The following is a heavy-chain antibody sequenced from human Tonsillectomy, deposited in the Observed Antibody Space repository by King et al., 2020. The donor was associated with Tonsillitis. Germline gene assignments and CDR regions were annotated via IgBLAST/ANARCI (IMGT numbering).Heavy chain of an antibody. V-gene: IGHV3-64D*06. D-gene: IGHD3-16*02. CDR3: VKEYYGHVWGSYRPFDY. CDR1: GFTFSSYA. CDR2: ISSNGGNT. Sequence: VQLVESGGGLVQPGGSLRLSCSASGFTFSSYAMQWVRQAPGKGLEYVSAISSNGGNTYYADSVEGRFTISRDNSKNTLYLQMSSLRPEDTAVYYCVKEYYGHVWGSYRPFDYWGQGTLVTGSS. J-gene: IGHJ4*02.